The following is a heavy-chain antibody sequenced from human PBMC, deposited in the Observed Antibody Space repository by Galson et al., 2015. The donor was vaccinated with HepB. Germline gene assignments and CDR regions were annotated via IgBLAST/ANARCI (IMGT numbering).Heavy chain of an antibody. CDR1: GFAFDTHA. D-gene: IGHD5-18*01. Sequence: SLRLSCAASGFAFDTHAMSWVRQAPGRGLEWISGIRGNGDSTFYADSVKGRFTVSSDNSNNMLYLQMNSLRAEDAGLYFCAKGYGLFDSWGQGILVTVSS. CDR2: IRGNGDST. V-gene: IGHV3-23*01. J-gene: IGHJ5*01. CDR3: AKGYGLFDS.